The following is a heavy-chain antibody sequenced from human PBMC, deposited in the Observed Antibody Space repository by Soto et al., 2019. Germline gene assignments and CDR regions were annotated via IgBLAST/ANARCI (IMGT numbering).Heavy chain of an antibody. CDR2: INAANGIT. J-gene: IGHJ4*02. V-gene: IGHV1-3*05. CDR1: GYTLTRDG. CDR3: AKSYGDYPY. D-gene: IGHD4-17*01. Sequence: QVQLVQSGAEEKKPGASVKVSCKASGYTLTRDGMHWVRQAPGQRPEWIGWINAANGITKYSQKFQGRVTITRDTSVSTAYMELSSLRSEDTAMYYCAKSYGDYPYWGQGTLVTVSS.